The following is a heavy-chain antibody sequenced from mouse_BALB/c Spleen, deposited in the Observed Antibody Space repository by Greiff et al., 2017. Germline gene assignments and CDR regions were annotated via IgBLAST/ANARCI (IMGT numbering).Heavy chain of an antibody. V-gene: IGHV5-9-3*01. J-gene: IGHJ4*01. CDR1: GFTFSSYA. CDR3: ARQSDPGAMDY. Sequence: EVQVVESGGGLVKPGGSLKLSCAASGFTFSSYAMSWVRQTPEKRLEWVATISSGGSYTYYPDSVKGRFTISRDNAKNTLYLQMSSLRSEDTAMYYCARQSDPGAMDYWGQGTSVTVSS. CDR2: ISSGGSYT.